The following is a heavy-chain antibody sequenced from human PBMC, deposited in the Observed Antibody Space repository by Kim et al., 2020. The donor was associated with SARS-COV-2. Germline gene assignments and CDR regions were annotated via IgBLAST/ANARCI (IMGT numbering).Heavy chain of an antibody. CDR2: INHSGST. Sequence: SETLSLTCAVYGGSFSGYYWSWIRQPPGKGLEWIGEINHSGSTNYNPSLKSRVTISVDTSKNQFSLKLSSVTAADTAVYYCARGPGLRRKQLGFDYWGQGTLVTVSS. CDR1: GGSFSGYY. CDR3: ARGPGLRRKQLGFDY. J-gene: IGHJ4*02. V-gene: IGHV4-34*01. D-gene: IGHD6-13*01.